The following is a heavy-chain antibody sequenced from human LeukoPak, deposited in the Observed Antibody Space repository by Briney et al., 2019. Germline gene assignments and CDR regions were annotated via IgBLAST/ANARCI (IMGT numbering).Heavy chain of an antibody. CDR3: ARDERSIQFNF. CDR2: IGGSGSHT. CDR1: GFTFDDYG. J-gene: IGHJ4*02. D-gene: IGHD5-24*01. Sequence: GGSLRLSCAASGFTFDDYGMNWVRQAPGKGLEWVSGIGGSGSHTYYADSVKGRFTISRDNSKNTMYLHMNSLRAEDTALYFCARDERSIQFNFWGQGTLVTVSS. V-gene: IGHV3-23*01.